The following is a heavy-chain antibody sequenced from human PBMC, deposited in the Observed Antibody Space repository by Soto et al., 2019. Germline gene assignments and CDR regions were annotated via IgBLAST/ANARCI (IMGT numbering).Heavy chain of an antibody. V-gene: IGHV4-39*01. CDR2: IYYSGST. CDR3: ARHVDLAVAGQIPQYYFDY. CDR1: GGSISSSSYY. Sequence: PSETLSLTCTVSGGSISSSSYYWGWIRQPPGKGLEWIGSIYYSGSTYYNPSLKSRVTISVDTSKNQFSLKLSSVTAADTAVYYCARHVDLAVAGQIPQYYFDYWGQGTLVTVSS. J-gene: IGHJ4*02. D-gene: IGHD6-19*01.